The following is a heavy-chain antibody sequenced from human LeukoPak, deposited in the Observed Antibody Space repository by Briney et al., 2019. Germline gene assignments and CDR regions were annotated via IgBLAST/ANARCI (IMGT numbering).Heavy chain of an antibody. V-gene: IGHV3-11*01. J-gene: IGHJ4*02. CDR3: AKPYYSDSSGYYYSYFED. D-gene: IGHD3-22*01. Sequence: GGSLRLSCAASGFTFSDYYMTWIRQAPGKGLEWVSYISDSGNSIYYADSVKGRFTISRDNAKNSLYLQMNSLRPEDTAVYYCAKPYYSDSSGYYYSYFEDWGQGTLVTVSS. CDR1: GFTFSDYY. CDR2: ISDSGNSI.